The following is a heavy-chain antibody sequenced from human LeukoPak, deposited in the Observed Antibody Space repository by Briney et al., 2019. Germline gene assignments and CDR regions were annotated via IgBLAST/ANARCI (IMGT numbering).Heavy chain of an antibody. V-gene: IGHV3-66*04. CDR1: GFNVSRNY. D-gene: IGHD4-23*01. Sequence: GGSLRLSCAASGFNVSRNYMSWVRQAPGKGLEWVSVIYSGGSIYYADSVKGRFTISRDKSKNTLYLQMNSLRAEDTAVYYCARPPYGGVDYWGQGTLVTVSS. CDR2: IYSGGSI. J-gene: IGHJ4*02. CDR3: ARPPYGGVDY.